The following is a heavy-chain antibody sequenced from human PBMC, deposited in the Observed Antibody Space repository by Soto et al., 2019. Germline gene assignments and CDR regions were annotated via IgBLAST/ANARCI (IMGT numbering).Heavy chain of an antibody. CDR1: GFTFSSYA. Sequence: PGGSLRLSCAASGFTFSSYAMHWVRQAPGKGLEWVAVISYDGSNKYYADSVKGRFTISRDNSKNTLYLQMNSLRAEDTAVYYCARDHCSSTSCYLIIWGQGTLVTVSS. V-gene: IGHV3-30-3*01. CDR3: ARDHCSSTSCYLII. CDR2: ISYDGSNK. J-gene: IGHJ4*02. D-gene: IGHD2-2*01.